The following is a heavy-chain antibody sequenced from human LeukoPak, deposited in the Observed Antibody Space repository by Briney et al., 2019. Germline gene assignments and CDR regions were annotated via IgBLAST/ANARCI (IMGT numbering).Heavy chain of an antibody. CDR2: INHSGST. D-gene: IGHD3-3*01. CDR3: ARGQMGRFLEWLYPSYSWFDP. CDR1: GGSFSGYY. Sequence: SETLSLTCAVYGGSFSGYYWSWIRQPPGKGLEWIGEINHSGSTNYNPSLKSRVTISVDTSKNQFSLKLSSVTAADTAVYYCARGQMGRFLEWLYPSYSWFDPWGQGTLVTVSS. J-gene: IGHJ5*02. V-gene: IGHV4-34*01.